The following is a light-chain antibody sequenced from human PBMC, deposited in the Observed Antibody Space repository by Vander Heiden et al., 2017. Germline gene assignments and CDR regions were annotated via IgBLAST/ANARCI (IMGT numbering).Light chain of an antibody. V-gene: IGKV3-15*01. CDR2: GAS. CDR3: QQAHSCPLT. J-gene: IGKJ4*01. Sequence: EIVMTQSPVTLSVSPGERATLSCRASHGIGNNLVWYQQKPGQAPRVFIYGASTTAAGIPARFSGSGSGTEFTLTISSLQSEDFALYYCQQAHSCPLTFGGGTKVEIK. CDR1: HGIGNN.